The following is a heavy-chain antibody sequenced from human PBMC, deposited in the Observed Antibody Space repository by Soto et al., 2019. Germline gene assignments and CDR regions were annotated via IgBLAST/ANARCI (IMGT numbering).Heavy chain of an antibody. V-gene: IGHV4-30-4*01. Sequence: PSETLSLTCTVSSGSINSADYYWSWIRQPPGKGLEWIGYIYYTGSAYYNPSLKSRVTMSVDTSKNQFSLKVTSVTAADTAVYYCASGGSSNWFDPWGQGTLVTVSS. J-gene: IGHJ5*02. CDR2: IYYTGSA. CDR1: SGSINSADYY. D-gene: IGHD1-26*01. CDR3: ASGGSSNWFDP.